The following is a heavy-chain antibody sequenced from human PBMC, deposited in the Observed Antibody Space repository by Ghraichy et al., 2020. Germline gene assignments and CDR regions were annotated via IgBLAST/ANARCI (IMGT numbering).Heavy chain of an antibody. Sequence: GESLNISCAASGFTFSSYAMSWVRQAPGKGLEWVSAISGSGGSTYYADSVKGRFTISRDNSKNTLYLQMNSLRAEDTAVYYCAKVAEIVVVTLFDYWGQGTLVTVSS. V-gene: IGHV3-23*01. CDR1: GFTFSSYA. D-gene: IGHD3-22*01. J-gene: IGHJ4*02. CDR3: AKVAEIVVVTLFDY. CDR2: ISGSGGST.